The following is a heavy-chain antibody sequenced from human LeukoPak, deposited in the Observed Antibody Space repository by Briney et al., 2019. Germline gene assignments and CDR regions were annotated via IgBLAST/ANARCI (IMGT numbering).Heavy chain of an antibody. D-gene: IGHD5-24*01. CDR1: GFTFSSYW. CDR2: INSDGSST. J-gene: IGHJ3*02. Sequence: GGSLRLSCAASGFTFSSYWMHWVRQAPGKGLVWVSRINSDGSSTSYADSVKGRFTISRDNAKNTLYLQMYSLRAEDTAVYYCARYMSDGYLADAFDIWGQGTMVTVSS. CDR3: ARYMSDGYLADAFDI. V-gene: IGHV3-74*01.